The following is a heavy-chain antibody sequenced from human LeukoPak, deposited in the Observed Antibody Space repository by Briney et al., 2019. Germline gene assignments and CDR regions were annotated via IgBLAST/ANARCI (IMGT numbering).Heavy chain of an antibody. CDR3: ARGLVVPAAIPFDY. D-gene: IGHD2-2*01. Sequence: PSETPSLTCAVYGGSFSGYYWSWIRQPPGKGLEWIGEINHSGSTNYNPSLKSRVTISVDTSKNQFSLKLSSVTAADTAVYYCARGLVVPAAIPFDYWGQGTLVTVSS. CDR2: INHSGST. CDR1: GGSFSGYY. V-gene: IGHV4-34*01. J-gene: IGHJ4*02.